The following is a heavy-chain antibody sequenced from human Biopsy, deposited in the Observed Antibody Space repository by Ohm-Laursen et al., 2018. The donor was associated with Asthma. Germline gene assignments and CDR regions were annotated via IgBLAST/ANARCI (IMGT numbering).Heavy chain of an antibody. D-gene: IGHD1-20*01. V-gene: IGHV3-30*03. Sequence: SLRLSCSASGFAFRSYAMNWVRQAPGKGLEWVAVISYDGTNKDYADSVKGRFTFSRDNSQNTLSLEMNSLRVEDTAVYYCARDLRSDNWNPWGMDVWGLGTTVTVAS. CDR1: GFAFRSYA. CDR3: ARDLRSDNWNPWGMDV. J-gene: IGHJ6*02. CDR2: ISYDGTNK.